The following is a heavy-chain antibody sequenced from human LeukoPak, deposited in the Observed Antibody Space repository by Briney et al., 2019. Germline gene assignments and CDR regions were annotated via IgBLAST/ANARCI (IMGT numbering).Heavy chain of an antibody. CDR2: IYSDGST. Sequence: GGSLRLSCAASGFTVSTNYMYWVRQAPGKGLEWASVIYSDGSTFYADSVKGRFTISRDNSKNTLYLQMNSLRAEDTAVYYCARGYNWNDRLDYWGQGTLVTVSS. CDR3: ARGYNWNDRLDY. CDR1: GFTVSTNY. V-gene: IGHV3-53*01. J-gene: IGHJ4*02. D-gene: IGHD1-1*01.